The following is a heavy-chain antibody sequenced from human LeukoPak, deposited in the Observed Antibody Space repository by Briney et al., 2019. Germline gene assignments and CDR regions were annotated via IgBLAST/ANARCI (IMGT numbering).Heavy chain of an antibody. V-gene: IGHV5-51*01. CDR2: IYPGYSNI. D-gene: IGHD6-19*01. CDR3: ARLAETEVAGTDN. CDR1: GYSFTNYW. J-gene: IGHJ4*02. Sequence: GESLKISCKGSGYSFTNYWIGWVRQMPGKGLGWMGIIYPGYSNIRYSPSFQGQVTISVDKSISTAYLQWSSLKASDTAMYYCARLAETEVAGTDNWGQGTLVTVSS.